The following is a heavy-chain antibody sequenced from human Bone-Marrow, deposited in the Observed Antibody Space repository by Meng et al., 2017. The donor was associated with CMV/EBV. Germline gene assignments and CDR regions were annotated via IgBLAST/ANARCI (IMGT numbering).Heavy chain of an antibody. CDR2: INSDGSST. J-gene: IGHJ2*01. CDR1: GFTFSSYA. CDR3: ARDPSYFYDSSGYSYWYFDL. V-gene: IGHV3-74*01. Sequence: GESLKISCAASGFTFSSYAMHWVRQAPGKGLVWVSRINSDGSSTSYADSVKGRFTISRDNAKNTLYLQMNSLRAEDTAVYYCARDPSYFYDSSGYSYWYFDLWGRGTLVTVSS. D-gene: IGHD3-22*01.